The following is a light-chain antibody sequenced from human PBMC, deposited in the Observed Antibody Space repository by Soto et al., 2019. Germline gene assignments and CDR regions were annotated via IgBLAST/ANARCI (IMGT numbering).Light chain of an antibody. V-gene: IGKV3-20*01. CDR1: QSFSRSY. CDR3: QQYGSSPWT. Sequence: ESVLTQSPGTLSLSPGERATLSCRASQSFSRSYLAWYQQKPGQAPRLLIYGASSRATGIPDRFSGSGPGTDFTLTISRLEPEDFAVYYCQQYGSSPWTFGQGTKVEIK. CDR2: GAS. J-gene: IGKJ1*01.